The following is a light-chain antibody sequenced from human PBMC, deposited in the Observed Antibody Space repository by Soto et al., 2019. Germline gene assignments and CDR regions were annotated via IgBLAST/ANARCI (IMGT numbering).Light chain of an antibody. CDR1: QSISSW. J-gene: IGKJ3*01. Sequence: DIQMTQSPSTLSASVGDRVTITCRASQSISSWLAWYQQKPGKAPKLLIYDASSLESGVSSRFSGSGSGTEFTLTISSLQPDDFATYYCQQYNSPGFTFGPGTKVDIK. V-gene: IGKV1-5*01. CDR2: DAS. CDR3: QQYNSPGFT.